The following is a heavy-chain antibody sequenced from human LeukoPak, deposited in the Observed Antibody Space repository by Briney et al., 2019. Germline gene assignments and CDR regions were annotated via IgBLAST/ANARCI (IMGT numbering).Heavy chain of an antibody. CDR3: ASSGRTAIGAFDI. Sequence: SVKVSCKAPGGTFSSYAISWVRQAPGQGLEWMGGIIPIFGTANYAQKFQGRVTITTDESTSTAYMELSSLRSEDTAVYYCASSGRTAIGAFDIWGQGTMVTVSS. CDR1: GGTFSSYA. CDR2: IIPIFGTA. J-gene: IGHJ3*02. D-gene: IGHD2-21*02. V-gene: IGHV1-69*05.